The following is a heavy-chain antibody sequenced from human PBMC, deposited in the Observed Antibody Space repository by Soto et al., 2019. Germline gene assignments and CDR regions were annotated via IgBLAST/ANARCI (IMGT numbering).Heavy chain of an antibody. CDR3: ARWGPYYYGSGSYWFDL. CDR2: NSAYNGDT. CDR1: GYTFTSYG. J-gene: IGHJ2*01. V-gene: IGHV1-18*01. Sequence: QEQLVQSGGEVKKPGASVKVSCKASGYTFTSYGISWVRQAPGQGLEWMGWNSAYNGDTNYAQKHQDRLTLTTDTSTTTAYMELRSLRSDDTAVYYCARWGPYYYGSGSYWFDLWGRGTLVTVSS. D-gene: IGHD3-10*01.